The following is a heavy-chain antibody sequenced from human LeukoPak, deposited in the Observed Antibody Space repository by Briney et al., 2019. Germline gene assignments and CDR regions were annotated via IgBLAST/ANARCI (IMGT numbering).Heavy chain of an antibody. J-gene: IGHJ4*02. V-gene: IGHV1-18*01. D-gene: IGHD4-17*01. Sequence: ASVKVSCKASGYTFTSYGISWVRQAPGQGLEWMGWISAYNGNTNYAQKLQGRVTMTTDTSTSTACMELRSLRSDDTAVYYCARDLHEATVVTPMGPDWGQGTLVTVSS. CDR2: ISAYNGNT. CDR3: ARDLHEATVVTPMGPD. CDR1: GYTFTSYG.